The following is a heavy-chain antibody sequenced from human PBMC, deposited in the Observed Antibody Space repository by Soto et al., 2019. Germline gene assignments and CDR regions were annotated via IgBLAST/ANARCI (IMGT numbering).Heavy chain of an antibody. CDR1: GFTFGSYA. CDR2: ISGSGGST. V-gene: IGHV3-23*01. J-gene: IGHJ4*02. D-gene: IGHD3-22*01. CDR3: AKGEGIVVVTHLDY. Sequence: EVQLLESGGGLVQTGGSLRLSCAASGFTFGSYAMSWVRQAPGKGLEWVSAISGSGGSTYYADSVKGRFTISRDNSKNTLYLQMNSLRAEDTAVYYCAKGEGIVVVTHLDYWGQGTLVTVSS.